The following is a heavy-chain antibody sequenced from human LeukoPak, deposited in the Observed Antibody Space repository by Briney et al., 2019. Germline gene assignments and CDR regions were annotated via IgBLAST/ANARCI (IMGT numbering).Heavy chain of an antibody. CDR3: AMYKGVGYFGWSIIFDY. D-gene: IGHD3-9*01. Sequence: PGGSLRLSCAASGFTFSSYWMSWVRQAPGKGLEWVANIKQDGSEKYYVDSVKGRFTISRDNAKNSLYLQMNSLRAEDTAVYYCAMYKGVGYFGWSIIFDYWAQGTLVTVPS. CDR1: GFTFSSYW. CDR2: IKQDGSEK. J-gene: IGHJ4*02. V-gene: IGHV3-7*01.